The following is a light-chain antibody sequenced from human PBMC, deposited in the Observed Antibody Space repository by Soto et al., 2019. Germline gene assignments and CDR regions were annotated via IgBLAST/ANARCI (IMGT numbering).Light chain of an antibody. Sequence: ETMMTQSPGTLSLSPGEGATLSCRASQSVSSKLAWYQQKPGQAPRLLIYGASTRATGIPARFSGSGSGTEFTLIISSLQSEDSAVYYCQQYFTSPWTFGQGTKVDIK. CDR1: QSVSSK. V-gene: IGKV3-15*01. CDR3: QQYFTSPWT. CDR2: GAS. J-gene: IGKJ1*01.